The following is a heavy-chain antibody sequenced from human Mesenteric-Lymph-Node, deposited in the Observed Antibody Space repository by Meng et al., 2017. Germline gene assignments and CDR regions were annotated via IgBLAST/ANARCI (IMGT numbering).Heavy chain of an antibody. CDR1: GFTFSSYW. D-gene: IGHD3-16*01. CDR2: IKQDGSEK. CDR3: AANSYTYN. V-gene: IGHV3-7*01. J-gene: IGHJ4*02. Sequence: GESLKISCAASGFTFSSYWMSWVRQAPGKGLEWVANIKQDGSEKYYVDSVKGRFTISRDNAKTSLYLQMNNLRAEDTAVYYCAANSYTYNWGQGTMVTVSS.